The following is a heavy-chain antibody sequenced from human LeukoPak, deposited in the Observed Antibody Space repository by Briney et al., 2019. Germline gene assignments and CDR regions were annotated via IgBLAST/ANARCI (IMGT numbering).Heavy chain of an antibody. J-gene: IGHJ5*02. CDR3: VRDRAEGRSCVEFDA. V-gene: IGHV3-66*02. CDR2: FYSDGGI. Sequence: GGSLRLSCAASGFTVTSYGMSWVRQAPGKGPEWVSVFYSDGGIRYTDSVQGRFTISRDDSENTLYLQMNNLRVEDAAIYYCVRDRAEGRSCVEFDAWGQGVLVTVSS. D-gene: IGHD4-17*01. CDR1: GFTVTSYG.